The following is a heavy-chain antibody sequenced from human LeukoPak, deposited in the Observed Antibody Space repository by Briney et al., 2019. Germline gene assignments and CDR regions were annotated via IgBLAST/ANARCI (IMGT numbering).Heavy chain of an antibody. Sequence: ASVKVSCKASGYTFTSYYMHWVRQAPGQGLEWMGIINPSGGSTSYAQKFQGRVTMTRDTSTSTVYMELSSLRSEDTAVYYCARDVGYCSSTSGYGYYYFDYWGQGTLVTVSS. D-gene: IGHD2-2*01. V-gene: IGHV1-46*01. CDR2: INPSGGST. J-gene: IGHJ4*02. CDR1: GYTFTSYY. CDR3: ARDVGYCSSTSGYGYYYFDY.